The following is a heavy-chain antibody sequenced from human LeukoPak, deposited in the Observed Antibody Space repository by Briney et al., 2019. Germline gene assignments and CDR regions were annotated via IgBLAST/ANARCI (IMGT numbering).Heavy chain of an antibody. CDR3: ARIPLWFGEPGNWYFDL. D-gene: IGHD3-10*01. CDR1: GGSISSYY. J-gene: IGHJ2*01. CDR2: TYTSGST. V-gene: IGHV4-4*07. Sequence: SETLSLTCTVSGGSISSYYWSWIRQPAGKGLEWIGRTYTSGSTNYNPSLKSRVTMSVDTSKNQFSLKLSSVTAADTAVYYCARIPLWFGEPGNWYFDLWGRGTLVTVSS.